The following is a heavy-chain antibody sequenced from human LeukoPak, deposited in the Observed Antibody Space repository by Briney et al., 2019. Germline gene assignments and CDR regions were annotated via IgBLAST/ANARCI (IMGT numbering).Heavy chain of an antibody. CDR1: GGTFSSYA. J-gene: IGHJ4*02. D-gene: IGHD3-22*01. V-gene: IGHV1-69*13. CDR2: IIPIFGTA. Sequence: ASVKVSCKASGGTFSSYAISWVRQAPGQGLEWMGGIIPIFGTANYAQKFQGRVTITADESTSTAYMELSSLRSEDTAVYYCARVGYYDSSGYYPPDYWGQGTLVTVSS. CDR3: ARVGYYDSSGYYPPDY.